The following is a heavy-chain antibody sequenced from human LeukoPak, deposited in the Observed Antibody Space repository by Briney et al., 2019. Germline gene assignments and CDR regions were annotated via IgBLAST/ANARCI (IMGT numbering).Heavy chain of an antibody. CDR1: GFTFSSYG. CDR2: ISYDGSSK. J-gene: IGHJ6*02. CDR3: AKTIYDSSGYYPDYYYGMDV. D-gene: IGHD3-22*01. V-gene: IGHV3-30*18. Sequence: PGRSLRLSCAASGFTFSSYGMHWVRQAPGKGLEWVAVISYDGSSKYYTDSVKGRFAISRDNSKNTLYLQMNSLRAEDTAVYYCAKTIYDSSGYYPDYYYGMDVWGQGTTVTVSS.